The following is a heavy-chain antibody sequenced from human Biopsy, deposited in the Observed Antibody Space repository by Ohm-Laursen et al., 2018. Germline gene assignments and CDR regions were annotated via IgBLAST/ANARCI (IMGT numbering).Heavy chain of an antibody. CDR3: ARDGIVGARFNAFDI. V-gene: IGHV3-48*03. CDR1: GFTFSSYE. D-gene: IGHD1-26*01. Sequence: SLRLSCTASGFTFSSYEMNWVRQAPGKGLEWVSYISSSNSTIYYADSVKGRFTISRDNAKNSLYLQMNSLRAEDTAVYYCARDGIVGARFNAFDIWGQGTMVTVSS. CDR2: ISSSNSTI. J-gene: IGHJ3*02.